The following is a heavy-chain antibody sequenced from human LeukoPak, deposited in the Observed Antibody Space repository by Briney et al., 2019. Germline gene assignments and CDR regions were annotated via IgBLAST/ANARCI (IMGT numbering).Heavy chain of an antibody. J-gene: IGHJ6*03. D-gene: IGHD3-3*01. V-gene: IGHV4-39*01. Sequence: PSETLSLTCTVSGGSVGSGTYYWSWIRQSPGKGLEWIGNVYYSGSTNYNPSLKSRVTISVDTSKNQFSLKLSSVTAADTAVYYCARHGHFDFWRELYYYYYYMDVWGKGTTVTVSS. CDR3: ARHGHFDFWRELYYYYYYMDV. CDR2: VYYSGST. CDR1: GGSVGSGTYY.